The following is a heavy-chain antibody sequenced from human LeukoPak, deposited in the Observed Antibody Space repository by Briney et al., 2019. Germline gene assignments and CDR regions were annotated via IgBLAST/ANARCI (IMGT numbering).Heavy chain of an antibody. J-gene: IGHJ4*02. CDR1: GFTFSTYR. V-gene: IGHV3-7*03. D-gene: IGHD3-9*01. Sequence: GGSLRLSCAASGFTFSTYRMSWVRQAPGKGLEWVANIKQDGSEKYYVDSVKGRFTISRDNAKNSLYLQMNSLRAEDTAVYYCAKERYDILTGNPPPYYFDYWGQGTLVTVSS. CDR3: AKERYDILTGNPPPYYFDY. CDR2: IKQDGSEK.